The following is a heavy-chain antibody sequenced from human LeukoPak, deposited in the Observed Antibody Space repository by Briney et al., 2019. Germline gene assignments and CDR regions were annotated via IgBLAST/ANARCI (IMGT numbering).Heavy chain of an antibody. D-gene: IGHD2-15*01. J-gene: IGHJ4*02. Sequence: GGSLRLSCAASGFTFSNYWMSWVRQAPGKGLEWVANIKQGGSEKYYVDSVKGRFTISRDNAKNSLYLQKNSSRAEDTAVYYCAREGPSNYCSGGSCYYGYWGQGTLVTVSS. CDR2: IKQGGSEK. V-gene: IGHV3-7*01. CDR1: GFTFSNYW. CDR3: AREGPSNYCSGGSCYYGY.